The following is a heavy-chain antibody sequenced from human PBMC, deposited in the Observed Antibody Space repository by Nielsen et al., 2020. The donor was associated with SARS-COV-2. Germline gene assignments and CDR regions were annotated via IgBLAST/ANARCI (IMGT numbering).Heavy chain of an antibody. CDR3: ARDNWGRMDV. Sequence: GESLKISCAASGFTVSSNYMSWVRQAAGKGLEWVSVIYSDGSASHADSVKGRFTISRDNFKNMLFLQMNSLRAEDTAVYYCARDNWGRMDVWGQGTTVTVSS. CDR1: GFTVSSNY. CDR2: IYSDGSA. J-gene: IGHJ6*02. V-gene: IGHV3-66*01. D-gene: IGHD7-27*01.